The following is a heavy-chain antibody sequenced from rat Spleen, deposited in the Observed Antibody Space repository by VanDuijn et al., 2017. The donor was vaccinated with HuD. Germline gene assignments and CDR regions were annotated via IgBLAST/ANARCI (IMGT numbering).Heavy chain of an antibody. CDR3: ARQGDYYSSYFYVMDA. CDR1: GFTFSNYY. D-gene: IGHD1-2*01. CDR2: ISTGGGST. V-gene: IGHV5-25*01. Sequence: EVQLVESGGGLVQPGRSLKLSCAASGFTFSNYYMAWVRQAPTKGLEWVAYISTGGGSTYYRDSVKGRFTISRDNAKSTLYLQMDSLRSEDTATYYCARQGDYYSSYFYVMDAWGQGTSVTVSS. J-gene: IGHJ4*01.